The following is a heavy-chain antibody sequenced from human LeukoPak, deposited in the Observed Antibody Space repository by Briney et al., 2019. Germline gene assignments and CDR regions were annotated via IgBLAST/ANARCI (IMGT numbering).Heavy chain of an antibody. V-gene: IGHV4-34*01. CDR1: GGSFSGYY. Sequence: SETLSLTCAVYGGSFSGYYWSWIRQPPGKGLEWIGEINHSGSTNYNPSLKSRVTISVDTSKNQFSLKLSSVTAADTAVYYCARHERRYCSGGSRSNPGQSFDYWGQGTLVTVSS. J-gene: IGHJ4*02. CDR2: INHSGST. CDR3: ARHERRYCSGGSRSNPGQSFDY. D-gene: IGHD2-15*01.